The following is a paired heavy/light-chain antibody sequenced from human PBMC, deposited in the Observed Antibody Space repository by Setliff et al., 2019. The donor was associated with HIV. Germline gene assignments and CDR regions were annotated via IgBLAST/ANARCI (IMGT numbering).Heavy chain of an antibody. CDR3: SKDLRGRGYGMDV. D-gene: IGHD3-10*01. CDR1: GFTFDDYA. CDR2: ISSKSGII. V-gene: IGHV3-9*01. J-gene: IGHJ6*02. Sequence: EVQLVESGGDLVQPGMSLRLSCAASGFTFDDYAMHWVRQVPGRGLEWVSTISSKSGIIGYADSVKGRFSISRDNDRNSMYLQMNSLRPEDTALYYCSKDLRGRGYGMDVWGQGTTVT.
Light chain of an antibody. J-gene: IGLJ3*02. CDR2: SND. CDR3: AAWDDSLNGMV. CDR1: TSNIGYNS. Sequence: QSVLTQPPSVSGTPGQRVTISCSGSTSNIGYNSVNWYQQLPGTAPKLLIYSNDQWPSGVPDRFSGSKSGTSASLAISGLQFEDEADYYCAAWDDSLNGMVIGGGTKVTVL. V-gene: IGLV1-44*01.